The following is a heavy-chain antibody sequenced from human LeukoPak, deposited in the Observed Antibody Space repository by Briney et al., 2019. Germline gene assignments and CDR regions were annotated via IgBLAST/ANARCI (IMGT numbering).Heavy chain of an antibody. V-gene: IGHV3-30*04. Sequence: PGGSLRLSCVGSGFSFSGYAIHWVRQAPGKGLEWVALISYNGRRKEYADSVKGRFTISRDNAKNSLYLQMNSLRAEDTAVYYCATQLELRIFDYWGQGTLVTVSS. CDR1: GFSFSGYA. J-gene: IGHJ4*02. D-gene: IGHD1-7*01. CDR3: ATQLELRIFDY. CDR2: ISYNGRRK.